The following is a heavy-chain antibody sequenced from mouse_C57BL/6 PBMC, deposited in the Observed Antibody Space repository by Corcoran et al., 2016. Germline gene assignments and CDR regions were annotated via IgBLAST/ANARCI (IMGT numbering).Heavy chain of an antibody. CDR1: GYTFTDYY. D-gene: IGHD3-2*02. CDR2: INPNNGGT. Sequence: EVQLQQSGPELVKPGASVKISCKASGYTFTDYYMNWVKQSHGKSLEWIGDINPNNGGTSYNQKFKGKATLTVDKSSSTAYMELRSLTSEGSAVYYCARDGDPSGPDYWGQGTTLTVSS. V-gene: IGHV1-26*01. CDR3: ARDGDPSGPDY. J-gene: IGHJ2*01.